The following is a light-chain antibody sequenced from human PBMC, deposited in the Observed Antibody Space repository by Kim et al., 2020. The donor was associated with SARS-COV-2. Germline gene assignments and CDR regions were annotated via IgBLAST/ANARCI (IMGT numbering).Light chain of an antibody. CDR2: MNN. V-gene: IGLV1-47*01. CDR1: TSGIVNNY. Sequence: QGVPNSSSGPTSGIVNNYVYCYRPLTGTAPKPLISMNNQRPSGVPDRVSFSESGPSASLAISGLRSDDEADYYYATWDDSLNGPVFGGGTQLTVL. CDR3: ATWDDSLNGPV. J-gene: IGLJ3*02.